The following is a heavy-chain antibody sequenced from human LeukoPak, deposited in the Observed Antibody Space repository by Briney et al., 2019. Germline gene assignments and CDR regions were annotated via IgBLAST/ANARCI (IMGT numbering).Heavy chain of an antibody. J-gene: IGHJ4*02. D-gene: IGHD2-2*01. V-gene: IGHV1-69*05. CDR3: ATSPPGGFDY. CDR1: GYTFTSYA. Sequence: SVKVSCKASGYTFTSYAMNWVRQAPGQGLEWMGGIIPIFGTANYAQKFQGRVTITTDESTSTAYMELSSLRSEDTAVYYCATSPPGGFDYWGQGTLVTVSS. CDR2: IIPIFGTA.